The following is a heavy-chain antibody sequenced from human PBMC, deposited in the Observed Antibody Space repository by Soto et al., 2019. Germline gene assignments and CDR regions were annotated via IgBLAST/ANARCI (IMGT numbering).Heavy chain of an antibody. J-gene: IGHJ5*02. CDR1: GFTFSEYS. D-gene: IGHD3-9*01. CDR2: ISSDVDIT. CDR3: VKVSTFYHILLVYYSTIFPDP. Sequence: GGSLRLSCSASGFTFSEYSMHWVRQAPGKGLQYVSTISSDVDITYYADSVKGRFTISRDNSKNTLYLQMNSLRPEDTAVYYCVKVSTFYHILLVYYSTIFPDPGGPGTLAPVS. V-gene: IGHV3-64D*06.